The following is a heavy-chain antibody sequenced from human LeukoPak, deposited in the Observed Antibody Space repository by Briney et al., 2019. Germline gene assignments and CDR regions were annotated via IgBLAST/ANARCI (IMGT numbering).Heavy chain of an antibody. CDR1: GFTVSSNY. Sequence: GGSLRLSCAASGFTVSSNYMSWVRQAPGKGLEWVSVIYSGGSTYYADSVKGRFTISRDNSKNTLYLQMNSLRAEDTAVYYCARLEMATIHFDYWGQGTLVTVSS. D-gene: IGHD5-24*01. V-gene: IGHV3-66*01. J-gene: IGHJ4*02. CDR2: IYSGGST. CDR3: ARLEMATIHFDY.